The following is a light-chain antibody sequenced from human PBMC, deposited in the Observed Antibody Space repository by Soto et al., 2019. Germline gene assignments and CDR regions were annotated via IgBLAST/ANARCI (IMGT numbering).Light chain of an antibody. CDR3: LQHNSYPPT. J-gene: IGKJ4*01. Sequence: DIQMTQSPSSLSASVGDRVTITCRPSQGIRSDLGWYQQKPGKAPKRLIYAASSLQSGVPSRFSGSGSGTEFTLTISSLQPEDFATYYCLQHNSYPPTFGGGTKVEIK. CDR2: AAS. CDR1: QGIRSD. V-gene: IGKV1-17*01.